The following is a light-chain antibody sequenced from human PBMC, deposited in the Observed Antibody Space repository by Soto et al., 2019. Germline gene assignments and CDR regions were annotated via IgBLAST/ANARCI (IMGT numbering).Light chain of an antibody. V-gene: IGKV1-39*01. J-gene: IGKJ3*01. CDR2: AAS. Sequence: DIQMTQSPSSLSASVGDRVTITCRASQSISSYLNWYQQKPGKAPKLLIFAASSLQSGVPSRFGGSGSGTDFTLTFSSLQLEDFATYYCQQTYSTPRTFGPGTRVDIK. CDR3: QQTYSTPRT. CDR1: QSISSY.